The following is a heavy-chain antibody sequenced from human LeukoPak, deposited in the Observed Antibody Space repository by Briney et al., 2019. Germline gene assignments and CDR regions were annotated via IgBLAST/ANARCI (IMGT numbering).Heavy chain of an antibody. CDR2: INHSGST. J-gene: IGHJ4*02. CDR3: ARVKTAGGTRNYFDY. CDR1: GGSFSGYY. Sequence: SETLSLTCAVYGGSFSGYYWSWIRQPPGKGLEWIGEINHSGSTNYNPSLKSRVTISVDTSKNQFSLKLSSVTAADTAVYYCARVKTAGGTRNYFDYWGQGTLVTVSS. V-gene: IGHV4-34*01. D-gene: IGHD1-14*01.